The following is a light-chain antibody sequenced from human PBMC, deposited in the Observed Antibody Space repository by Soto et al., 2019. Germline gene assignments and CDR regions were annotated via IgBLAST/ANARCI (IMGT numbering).Light chain of an antibody. CDR3: QQYGSSPRT. CDR2: GAS. CDR1: TSVSSSY. J-gene: IGKJ1*01. Sequence: DIVLTQSPGTLSLSPGEIATLSCRASTSVSSSYLAGYQQKPGQSPRLLIYGASSRATGIHDRFSGSGSGTDSTLTISRLEPEDFAGYYCQQYGSSPRTVGEGTNVEIK. V-gene: IGKV3-20*01.